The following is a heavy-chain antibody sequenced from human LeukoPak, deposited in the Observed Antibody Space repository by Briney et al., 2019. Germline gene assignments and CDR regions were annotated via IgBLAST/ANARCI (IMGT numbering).Heavy chain of an antibody. Sequence: GGSLRLSCAASGFTFSTYSMNWVRQAPGKGLEWVSYISSSSSTIYFADPVKGRFTISRDNAKNSLYLQMNSLRDEDTAVYYCARDPLRYYYDSSGYSYFDYWGQGTLVTVSS. CDR3: ARDPLRYYYDSSGYSYFDY. CDR1: GFTFSTYS. D-gene: IGHD3-22*01. V-gene: IGHV3-48*02. J-gene: IGHJ4*02. CDR2: ISSSSSTI.